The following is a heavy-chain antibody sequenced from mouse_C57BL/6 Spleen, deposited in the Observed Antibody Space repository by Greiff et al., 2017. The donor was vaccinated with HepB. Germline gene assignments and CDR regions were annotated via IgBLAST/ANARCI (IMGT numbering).Heavy chain of an antibody. CDR1: GYTFTDYY. V-gene: IGHV1-26*01. Sequence: EVQLQQSGPELVKPGASVKISCKASGYTFTDYYMNWVKQSHGKSLEWIGDINPNNGGTSYNQKFKGKATLTVDKSSSTAYMELRSLTSEDSAVYYCARSSSTVVEGWYFDVWGTGTTVTVSS. CDR2: INPNNGGT. D-gene: IGHD1-1*01. CDR3: ARSSSTVVEGWYFDV. J-gene: IGHJ1*03.